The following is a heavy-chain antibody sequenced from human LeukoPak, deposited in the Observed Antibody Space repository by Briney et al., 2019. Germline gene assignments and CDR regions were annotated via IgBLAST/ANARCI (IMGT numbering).Heavy chain of an antibody. CDR3: AKDPNYDSSGYFGRWRPNWFDP. D-gene: IGHD3-22*01. CDR2: ISGSGGST. V-gene: IGHV3-23*01. CDR1: GFTFSSYA. Sequence: GGSLRLSCAASGFTFSSYAMSWVRQAPGKGLEWVSAISGSGGSTYYADSVKGRFTISRDNSKNTLYLQMNSLRAEDTAVYYCAKDPNYDSSGYFGRWRPNWFDPWGQGTLVTVSS. J-gene: IGHJ5*02.